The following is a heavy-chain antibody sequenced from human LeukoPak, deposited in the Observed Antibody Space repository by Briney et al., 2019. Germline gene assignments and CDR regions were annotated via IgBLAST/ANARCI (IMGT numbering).Heavy chain of an antibody. J-gene: IGHJ4*02. CDR1: GFTFSSYG. D-gene: IGHD1-26*01. CDR2: IWYDGSNK. Sequence: PGGSLRLSGAASGFTFSSYGMHWVRQAPGKGLEWVAVIWYDGSNKYYADSVKGRFTISRDNSKKPLYLQMNSLRAEDTAVYYCARDLNVGAGIVDYWGQGTLVTVSS. CDR3: ARDLNVGAGIVDY. V-gene: IGHV3-33*01.